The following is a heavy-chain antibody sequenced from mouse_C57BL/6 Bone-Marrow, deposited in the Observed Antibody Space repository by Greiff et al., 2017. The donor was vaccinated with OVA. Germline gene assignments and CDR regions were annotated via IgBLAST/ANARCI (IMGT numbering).Heavy chain of an antibody. J-gene: IGHJ3*01. CDR1: GYTFTSYW. Sequence: QVQLQQPGAELVKPGASVKLSCKASGYTFTSYWMNWVKQRPGQGLEWIGMIHPTSGSTNYNEKFKSKATLTVDKSSSTAYMQLSSLTSEDSAVYFCARSHLGSSPWFAYWGQGTLVTVSA. CDR3: ARSHLGSSPWFAY. CDR2: IHPTSGST. V-gene: IGHV1-64*01. D-gene: IGHD1-1*01.